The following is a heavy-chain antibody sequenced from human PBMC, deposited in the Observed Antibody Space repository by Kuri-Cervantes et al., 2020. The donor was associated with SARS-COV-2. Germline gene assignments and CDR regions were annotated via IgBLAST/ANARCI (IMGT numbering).Heavy chain of an antibody. CDR3: ASDNSGSYFREGGGSDY. J-gene: IGHJ4*02. V-gene: IGHV3-20*04. CDR1: GFTFDDYG. Sequence: GESLKISCAASGFTFDDYGMSWVRQAPGKGLEWVSGINWNGGSTGYADSVKGRFTISRDNAKNSLYLQMNSLRAEDTALYYCASDNSGSYFREGGGSDYWGQGTLVTVSS. D-gene: IGHD1-26*01. CDR2: INWNGGST.